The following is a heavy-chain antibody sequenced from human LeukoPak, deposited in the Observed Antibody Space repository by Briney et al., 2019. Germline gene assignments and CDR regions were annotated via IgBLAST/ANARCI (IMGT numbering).Heavy chain of an antibody. V-gene: IGHV3-30*04. CDR1: GFTFSSYA. CDR3: AGGDSDY. J-gene: IGHJ4*02. Sequence: PGGSLRLSCAASGFTFSSYAMHWVRQAPGKGLEWVAVISYDGSNKYYADSVKGRFTISRDNSKNTLYLQMNSLRAEDTAVYYCAGGDSDYWGQGTLVTVSS. CDR2: ISYDGSNK.